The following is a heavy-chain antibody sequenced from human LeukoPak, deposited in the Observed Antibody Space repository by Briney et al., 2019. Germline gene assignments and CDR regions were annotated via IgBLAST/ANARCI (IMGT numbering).Heavy chain of an antibody. CDR1: VGTFSSYA. D-gene: IGHD5-24*01. CDR3: ARGPRDRYSLMPYYFDY. CDR2: IIPLSGTA. V-gene: IGHV1-69*05. J-gene: IGHJ4*01. Sequence: GSSVRVSCKASVGTFSSYAVSWLRQAPGQGLEWMGGIIPLSGTAKYAERFQGRVTFTTDESTTTVYMDMTTLRSEDTAVYFCARGPRDRYSLMPYYFDYWGHGTRVIVSS.